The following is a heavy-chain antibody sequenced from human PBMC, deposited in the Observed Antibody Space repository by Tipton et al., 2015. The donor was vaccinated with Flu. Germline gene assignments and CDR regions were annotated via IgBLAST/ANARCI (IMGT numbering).Heavy chain of an antibody. J-gene: IGHJ4*02. Sequence: TLSLTCTVSGGSISSSSYYWGWIHQPPGKGLEWIGSIYYSGSTYYNPSLKSRVTISVDTSKNQFSLKLSSVTAADTAVYYCATYYYGSGTQSAFDYWGQGTLVTVSS. CDR3: ATYYYGSGTQSAFDY. V-gene: IGHV4-39*07. CDR1: GGSISSSSYY. CDR2: IYYSGST. D-gene: IGHD3-10*01.